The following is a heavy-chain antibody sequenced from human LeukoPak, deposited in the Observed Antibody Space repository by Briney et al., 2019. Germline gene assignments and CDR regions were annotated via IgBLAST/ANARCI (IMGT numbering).Heavy chain of an antibody. J-gene: IGHJ3*02. D-gene: IGHD2-2*01. V-gene: IGHV1-2*02. CDR1: GYTLTGYY. CDR2: INPNSGGT. CDR3: ARSDCSSTSCSDAFDI. Sequence: ASVKVSCKASGYTLTGYYMHWVRQAPGQGLEWMGWINPNSGGTNYAQKFQGRVTMTRDTSISTAYMELSRLRSDDTAVYYCARSDCSSTSCSDAFDIWGQGTMVTVSS.